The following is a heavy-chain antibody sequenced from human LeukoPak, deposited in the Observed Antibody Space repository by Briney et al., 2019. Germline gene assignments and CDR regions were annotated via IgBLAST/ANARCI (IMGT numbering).Heavy chain of an antibody. CDR1: GGSISSGSYY. J-gene: IGHJ4*02. Sequence: PSETLSLTCTVSGGSISSGSYYWSWIRQPAGKGLEWIGRIYTSGSTNYNPSLKSRVTISVDTSKNQFSLKLSSVTAADTAVYYCARHPRWTGDLDYWGQGTLVTVSS. V-gene: IGHV4-61*02. CDR3: ARHPRWTGDLDY. CDR2: IYTSGST. D-gene: IGHD3/OR15-3a*01.